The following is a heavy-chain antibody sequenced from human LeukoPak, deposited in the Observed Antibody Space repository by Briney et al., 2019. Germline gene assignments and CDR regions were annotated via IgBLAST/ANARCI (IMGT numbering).Heavy chain of an antibody. CDR3: AKGPLTRFDY. CDR1: GFTFDDYG. D-gene: IGHD4/OR15-4a*01. Sequence: PGGSLRLSCAASGFTFDDYGMSWVRQAPGKGLEWVSAINGNGDSTYYADSVKGRFTISRDNSKNTLYLQVNSLRAEDTAVYYCAKGPLTRFDYWGQGTLVTVSS. J-gene: IGHJ4*02. V-gene: IGHV3-23*01. CDR2: INGNGDST.